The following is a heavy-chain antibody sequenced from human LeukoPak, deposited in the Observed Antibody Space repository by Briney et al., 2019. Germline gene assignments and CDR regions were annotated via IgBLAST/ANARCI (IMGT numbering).Heavy chain of an antibody. D-gene: IGHD3-9*01. CDR3: ARGYSEVGLRYFDWLLPYYFDY. V-gene: IGHV4-59*01. CDR2: IYYSGST. J-gene: IGHJ4*02. CDR1: GGSISSYY. Sequence: SETLSLTCSVSGGSISSYYWSWIRQPPGKGLEWIGYIYYSGSTNYNPSLKSRVTISVDTSKNQFSLKLNSVTAADTAVYYCARGYSEVGLRYFDWLLPYYFDYWGQGTLVTVSS.